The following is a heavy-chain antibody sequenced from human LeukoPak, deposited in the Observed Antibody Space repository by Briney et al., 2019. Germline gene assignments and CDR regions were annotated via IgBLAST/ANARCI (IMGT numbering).Heavy chain of an antibody. V-gene: IGHV3-23*01. CDR1: ELTFTSYA. CDR2: ISGSGGST. D-gene: IGHD4-23*01. CDR3: AKDRAVVTPQYFQH. Sequence: GGPLRLSCASSELTFTSYAMSWLRQAPGKGLEWVSAISGSGGSTYYADSVKGRFTISRDNSKNTLYLQMNSLRAEDTAVYYCAKDRAVVTPQYFQHWGQGTLVTVSS. J-gene: IGHJ1*01.